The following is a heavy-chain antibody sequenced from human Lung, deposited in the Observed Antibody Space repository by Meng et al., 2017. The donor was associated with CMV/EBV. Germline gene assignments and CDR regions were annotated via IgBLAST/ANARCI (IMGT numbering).Heavy chain of an antibody. J-gene: IGHJ4*02. CDR1: GGSISSGDYY. CDR3: ARALDTAMVTFDY. V-gene: IGHV4-30-4*08. CDR2: IYYSGST. Sequence: VQLQEPRQRLVKPSKNPSHTCTVSGGSISSGDYYWSWIRQPPGKGLDWFGYIYYSGSTYYNPSLKSRVTISVDTSKNQFSLKLSSVTAADTAVYYCARALDTAMVTFDYWGQGTLVTVSS. D-gene: IGHD5-18*01.